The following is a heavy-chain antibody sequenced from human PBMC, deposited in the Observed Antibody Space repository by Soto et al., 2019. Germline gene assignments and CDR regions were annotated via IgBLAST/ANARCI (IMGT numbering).Heavy chain of an antibody. D-gene: IGHD2-21*02. V-gene: IGHV1-69*13. CDR3: ARDEDCGGDCYYPRLMDV. Sequence: ASVKVSCKASGGTFSSYAISWVRQAPGQGLEWMGGIIPIFGTANYAQKFQGRVTITADESTSTAYMELSSLRSEDTAVYYCARDEDCGGDCYYPRLMDVWGQGTTVTVSS. CDR2: IIPIFGTA. J-gene: IGHJ6*02. CDR1: GGTFSSYA.